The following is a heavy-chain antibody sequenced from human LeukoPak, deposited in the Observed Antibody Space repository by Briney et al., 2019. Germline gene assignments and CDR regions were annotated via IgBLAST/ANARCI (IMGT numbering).Heavy chain of an antibody. J-gene: IGHJ5*02. V-gene: IGHV3-23*01. CDR2: LSDST. CDR3: ARSRGPGSHWFDP. CDR1: GFTFNTYA. D-gene: IGHD3-10*01. Sequence: GGSLRLSCAASGFTFNTYALSWVRQAPGKGLEWVSTLSDSTYYTDSVQGRFTISRDSSKNTLYLQMDSLTTDDTAIYFYARSRGPGSHWFDPWGQGTLVTVSS.